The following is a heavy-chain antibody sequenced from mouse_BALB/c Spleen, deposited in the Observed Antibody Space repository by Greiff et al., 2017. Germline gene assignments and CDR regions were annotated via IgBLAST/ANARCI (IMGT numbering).Heavy chain of an antibody. CDR1: GFTFSSYG. CDR3: ARDGYDYDGYAMDY. D-gene: IGHD2-4*01. Sequence: EVHLVESGGGLVQPGGSLKLSCAASGFTFSSYGMSWVRQTPDKRLELVATINSNGGSTYYPDSVKGRFTISRDNAKNTLYLQMSSLKSEDTAMYYCARDGYDYDGYAMDYWGQGTSVTVSS. V-gene: IGHV5-6-3*01. J-gene: IGHJ4*01. CDR2: INSNGGST.